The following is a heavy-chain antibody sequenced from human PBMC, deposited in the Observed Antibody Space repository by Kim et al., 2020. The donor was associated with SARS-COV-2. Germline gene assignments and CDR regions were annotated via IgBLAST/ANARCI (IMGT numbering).Heavy chain of an antibody. J-gene: IGHJ4*02. CDR1: GFTFDDYA. D-gene: IGHD3-22*01. Sequence: GGSLRLSCAASGFTFDDYAMHWVRQAPGKGLEWVSGISWNSGSIGYADSVKGRFTISRDNAKNSLYLQMNSLRAEDTALYYCAKDDTYYYDSSGYSLWGQVTLVTVSS. CDR2: ISWNSGSI. V-gene: IGHV3-9*01. CDR3: AKDDTYYYDSSGYSL.